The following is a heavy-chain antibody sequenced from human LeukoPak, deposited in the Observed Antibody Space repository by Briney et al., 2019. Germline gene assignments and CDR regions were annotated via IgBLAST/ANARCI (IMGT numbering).Heavy chain of an antibody. CDR3: ARDLSPYYYDSSGYAP. V-gene: IGHV3-33*01. J-gene: IGHJ5*02. CDR2: IWYDGSNK. D-gene: IGHD3-22*01. Sequence: QPGRSLRLSCAASGFTFSNYGMHWVRQAPGKGLEWVAVIWYDGSNKYYADSVKGRFTISRDNSKNTLYLQMNSLRAEDTAVYYCARDLSPYYYDSSGYAPWGQGTLVTVSS. CDR1: GFTFSNYG.